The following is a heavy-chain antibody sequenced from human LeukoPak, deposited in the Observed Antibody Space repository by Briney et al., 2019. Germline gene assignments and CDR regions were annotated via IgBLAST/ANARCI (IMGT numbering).Heavy chain of an antibody. Sequence: SETLSLTCAVSGGSFSGFRWHWIRQPPGKGPEWIGEINYSGGTTYNPSLKSRVTISVDTSKIQFSLNLTSVTAADTAVYYCARVSVAGPRPPLINAFDIWGQGTMVTVSS. V-gene: IGHV4-34*01. CDR3: ARVSVAGPRPPLINAFDI. CDR1: GGSFSGFR. J-gene: IGHJ3*02. CDR2: INYSGGT. D-gene: IGHD6-19*01.